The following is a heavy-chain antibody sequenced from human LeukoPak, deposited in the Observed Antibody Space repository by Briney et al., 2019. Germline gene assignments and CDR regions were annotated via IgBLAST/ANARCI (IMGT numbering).Heavy chain of an antibody. CDR1: GFIFSSYW. Sequence: GGSLRLSCAASGFIFSSYWMHWVRQAPGKGLVWVSRINSDGSSTSYADSVKGRFTISRDNAKNTLYLQMNSLRAEDTAVYYCARVGSPYCSGGSCYSGDNWGQGTLVTVSS. CDR2: INSDGSST. V-gene: IGHV3-74*01. D-gene: IGHD2-15*01. J-gene: IGHJ4*02. CDR3: ARVGSPYCSGGSCYSGDN.